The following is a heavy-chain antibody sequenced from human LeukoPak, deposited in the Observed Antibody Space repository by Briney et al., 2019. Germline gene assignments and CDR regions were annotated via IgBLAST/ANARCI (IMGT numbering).Heavy chain of an antibody. CDR3: ARDYGRSRDYGMDV. D-gene: IGHD3-16*01. CDR1: GFTFSDYA. V-gene: IGHV3-23*05. CDR2: FKTNYNQV. Sequence: GGSLRLSCVASGFTFSDYAMNWVRQAPGKGLEWVSTFKTNYNQVYYAESVRGRFTISTDNSKNTAYLQMNSLRVEDTAMYYCARDYGRSRDYGMDVWGQGTTVTVSS. J-gene: IGHJ6*02.